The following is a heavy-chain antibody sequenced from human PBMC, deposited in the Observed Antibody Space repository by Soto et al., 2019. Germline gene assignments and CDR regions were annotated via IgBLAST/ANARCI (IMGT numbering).Heavy chain of an antibody. Sequence: ASVKVSCKASGVTFSSYAISWVRQAPGQGLEWMGGIIPIFGTANYAQKFQGRVTITADESTSTAYMELSSLRSEDTAVYYCARGRPMVPTRFDYWGQGTLVTVSS. D-gene: IGHD3-10*01. CDR3: ARGRPMVPTRFDY. CDR2: IIPIFGTA. J-gene: IGHJ4*02. CDR1: GVTFSSYA. V-gene: IGHV1-69*13.